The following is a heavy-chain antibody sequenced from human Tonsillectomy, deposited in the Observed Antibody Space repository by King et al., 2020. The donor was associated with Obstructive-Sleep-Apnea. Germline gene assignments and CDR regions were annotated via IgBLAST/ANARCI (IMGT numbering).Heavy chain of an antibody. J-gene: IGHJ3*02. CDR1: GGSISSYY. V-gene: IGHV4-59*01. CDR3: ARGYYYDSSGYYPDAFDI. Sequence: VQLQESGPGLVKPSETLSLTCTVSGGSISSYYWSWIRQPPGKGLEWIGYIYYSGSTNYNPSLKSRVTISLDTAKNQFSLKLSSVTAADTAVYYCARGYYYDSSGYYPDAFDIWGQGTMVTVSS. D-gene: IGHD3-22*01. CDR2: IYYSGST.